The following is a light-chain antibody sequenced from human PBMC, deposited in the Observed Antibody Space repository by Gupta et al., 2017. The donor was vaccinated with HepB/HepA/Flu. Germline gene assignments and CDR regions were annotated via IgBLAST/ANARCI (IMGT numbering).Light chain of an antibody. CDR3: RQAVHTPTT. J-gene: IGKJ5*01. Sequence: DIVMTQSPLSLPVTPGEPASISCRSSQSLLYSNGYNYLDWYVQKPGQSPQLLIYLGSNRASGVPDRFSGSGSGTDFTLKISSVEAEDVAVYYCRQAVHTPTTFGQGTRLEIK. V-gene: IGKV2-28*01. CDR1: QSLLYSNGYNY. CDR2: LGS.